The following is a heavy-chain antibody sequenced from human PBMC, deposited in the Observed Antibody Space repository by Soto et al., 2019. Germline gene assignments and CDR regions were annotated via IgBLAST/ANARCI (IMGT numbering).Heavy chain of an antibody. J-gene: IGHJ4*02. CDR1: GFTFSTFA. V-gene: IGHV3-23*01. D-gene: IGHD4-17*01. CDR3: AKDRPRTAVTAALDS. CDR2: ITGSGGTT. Sequence: PGGSLRLSCAASGFTFSTFAMSWVRQAPGKGLEWVSAITGSGGTTYYADSVKGRFTISRDNSKDTLYLQMNSLTAEDTAVYFCAKDRPRTAVTAALDSWGQGTLVTVAS.